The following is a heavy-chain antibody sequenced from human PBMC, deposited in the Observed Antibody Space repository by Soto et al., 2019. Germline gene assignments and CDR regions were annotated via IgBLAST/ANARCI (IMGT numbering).Heavy chain of an antibody. CDR1: GGSFKSGSYS. CDR2: VYHTGRT. CDR3: ARDFAYFDS. V-gene: IGHV4-61*01. J-gene: IGHJ4*02. D-gene: IGHD3-3*01. Sequence: SETLSLTCTVSGGSFKSGSYSWSWIRQPPGKGLEWILYVYHTGRTSYNPSLKSRVSISMDTSKNQFSLNLDSVTAADTAVYFCARDFAYFDSWGQGTLVTVSS.